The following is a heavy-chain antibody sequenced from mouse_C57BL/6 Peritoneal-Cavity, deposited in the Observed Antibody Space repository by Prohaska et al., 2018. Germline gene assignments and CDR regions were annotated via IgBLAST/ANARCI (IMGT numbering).Heavy chain of an antibody. Sequence: EVKLVESGGGLVQPGGSLSLSCAASGFTFTDYYMSWVRQPPGNALEWLCFIRNKANGYTTEYSASVKGRFTISRDNSQSILYLQMNALRAEDSATYYCARSTVVFDYWGQGTTLTVSS. CDR2: IRNKANGYTT. CDR1: GFTFTDYY. D-gene: IGHD1-1*01. J-gene: IGHJ2*01. V-gene: IGHV7-3*01. CDR3: ARSTVVFDY.